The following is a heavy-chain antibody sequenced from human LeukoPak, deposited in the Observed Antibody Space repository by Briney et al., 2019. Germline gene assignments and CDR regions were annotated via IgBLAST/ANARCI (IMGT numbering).Heavy chain of an antibody. CDR1: GFTFSIYA. CDR3: ARDQYRITMIVVVITQSYYGMDV. D-gene: IGHD3-22*01. V-gene: IGHV3-30-3*01. Sequence: GSLRLSCAASGFTFSIYAMHWVRQAPGKGLEWVAVISYDGSNKYYADSVKGRFTISRDNSKNTLYLQMNSLRAEDTAVYYCARDQYRITMIVVVITQSYYGMDVWGQGTTVTVSS. CDR2: ISYDGSNK. J-gene: IGHJ6*02.